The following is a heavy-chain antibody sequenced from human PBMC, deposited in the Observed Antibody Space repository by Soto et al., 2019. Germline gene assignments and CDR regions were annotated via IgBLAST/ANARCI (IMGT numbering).Heavy chain of an antibody. J-gene: IGHJ4*02. CDR2: INAGNGNI. Sequence: QVQLVQSGAEVKKPGASVKVSCKASGYTFTSYAMHWVRQAPGQRLEWMGWINAGNGNIKYSQKFQGRVTITRDTSASTAYMELSSLRSEDTAVYCCVMVRGVIGWGLDYWGQGTLVTVSS. CDR1: GYTFTSYA. CDR3: VMVRGVIGWGLDY. V-gene: IGHV1-3*01. D-gene: IGHD3-10*01.